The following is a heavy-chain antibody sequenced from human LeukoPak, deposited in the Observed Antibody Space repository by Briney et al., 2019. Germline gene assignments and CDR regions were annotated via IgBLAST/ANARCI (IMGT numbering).Heavy chain of an antibody. CDR1: GYTFTSYY. Sequence: ASVKVSCKASGYTFTSYYMHWVRQAPGKGLEWVSAISGSGGSTYYADSVKGRFTISRDNSKNTLYLQMNSLRAEDTAVYYCAKEDVSRLPVDYWGQGTLVTVSS. CDR3: AKEDVSRLPVDY. CDR2: ISGSGGST. J-gene: IGHJ4*02. V-gene: IGHV3-23*01. D-gene: IGHD2-15*01.